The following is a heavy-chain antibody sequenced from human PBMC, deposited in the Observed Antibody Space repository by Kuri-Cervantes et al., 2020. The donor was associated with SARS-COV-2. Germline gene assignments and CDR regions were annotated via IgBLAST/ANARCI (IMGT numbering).Heavy chain of an antibody. V-gene: IGHV4-4*07. CDR1: GGSISSYY. J-gene: IGHJ4*02. CDR3: ARAIAAAAPFDY. Sequence: LSCIVSGGSISSYYWSWIRQPAGKGLEWIGRIYTSGSTNYNPSLKSRVTISVDTSKNQFSLKLSSVTAADTAVYYCARAIAAAAPFDYWGQGTLVTVSS. D-gene: IGHD6-13*01. CDR2: IYTSGST.